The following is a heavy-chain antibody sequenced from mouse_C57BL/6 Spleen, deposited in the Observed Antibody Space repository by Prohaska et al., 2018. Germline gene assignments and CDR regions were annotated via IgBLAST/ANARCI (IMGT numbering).Heavy chain of an antibody. J-gene: IGHJ2*01. CDR1: GYTFTSYW. CDR2: IHPNSGST. D-gene: IGHD2-5*01. V-gene: IGHV1-64*01. Sequence: QVQLQQPGAELVKPGASVKLSCKASGYTFTSYWMLWVKQRPGQGLEWIGMIHPNSGSTNDNEKFKSKATLTVDKSSSTAYMQLSSLTSEDSAVYYCARWDSNYDYWGQGTTLTVSS. CDR3: ARWDSNYDY.